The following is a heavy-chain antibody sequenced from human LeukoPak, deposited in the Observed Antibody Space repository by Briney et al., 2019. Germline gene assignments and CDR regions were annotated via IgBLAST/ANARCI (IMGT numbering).Heavy chain of an antibody. Sequence: GGSLRLSCAASGFPFSDYAMDWVRQALGRGLEWVSTISYSGGNTYYADPVKGRFTISRDNSKNTLYLQMNSLRAEDTAIYYCAKARYCSGGTCPEWFDPWGQGTLVTVSS. CDR2: ISYSGGNT. J-gene: IGHJ5*02. D-gene: IGHD2-15*01. CDR3: AKARYCSGGTCPEWFDP. CDR1: GFPFSDYA. V-gene: IGHV3-23*01.